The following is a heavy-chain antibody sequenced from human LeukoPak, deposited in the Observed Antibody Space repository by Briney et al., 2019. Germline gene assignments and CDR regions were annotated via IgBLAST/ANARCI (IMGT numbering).Heavy chain of an antibody. CDR2: INPNSGGT. J-gene: IGHJ4*02. Sequence: PWASVKVSCKASGYTFTGYYMHRVRQAPGQGLEWMGWINPNSGGTNYAQKFQGRVTMTRDTSISTAYMELSRLRSDDTAVYYCARESYSGWYCDYWGQGTLVTVSS. V-gene: IGHV1-2*02. CDR3: ARESYSGWYCDY. D-gene: IGHD6-19*01. CDR1: GYTFTGYY.